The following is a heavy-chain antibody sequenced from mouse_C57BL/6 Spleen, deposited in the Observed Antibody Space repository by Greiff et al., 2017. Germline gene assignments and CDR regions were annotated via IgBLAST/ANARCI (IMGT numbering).Heavy chain of an antibody. D-gene: IGHD2-5*01. CDR3: ARDQGGYSNYAWFAY. V-gene: IGHV5-4*01. CDR2: ISDGGSYT. CDR1: GFTFSSYA. Sequence: EVKLMEPGGGLVKPGGSLKLSCAASGFTFSSYAMSWVRQTPDKRLEWVATISDGGSYTYYPDNVKGRFTISRDNAKNNLYLQMSHLKSEDTAMYYCARDQGGYSNYAWFAYWGQGTLVTVSA. J-gene: IGHJ3*01.